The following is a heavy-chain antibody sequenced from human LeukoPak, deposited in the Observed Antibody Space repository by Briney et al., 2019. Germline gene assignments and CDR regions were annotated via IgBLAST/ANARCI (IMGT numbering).Heavy chain of an antibody. J-gene: IGHJ4*02. D-gene: IGHD2-15*01. Sequence: GGSLRLSCAGSGFTFRSYWMSWVRQAPGKGLEWVANIKQDGSEKYYVDSVKGRLTISRDNGKNSLYLQMNSLRAEDTAVYYCVREARESGGFDYWGQGTLVTVSS. V-gene: IGHV3-7*01. CDR2: IKQDGSEK. CDR3: VREARESGGFDY. CDR1: GFTFRSYW.